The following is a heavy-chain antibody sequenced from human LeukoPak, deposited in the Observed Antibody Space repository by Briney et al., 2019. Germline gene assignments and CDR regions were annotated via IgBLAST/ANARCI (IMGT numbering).Heavy chain of an antibody. D-gene: IGHD3-22*01. J-gene: IGHJ4*02. Sequence: QAGGSLRLSCAASGFTFSSYAMSWVRQAPGKGLEWVSAISGSCGSTYYADSVKGRFTISRANSKNTLYLQMNSLRAEDTAVYYCAKAPTYYYDSSDFDYWGQGTLVTVSS. CDR1: GFTFSSYA. V-gene: IGHV3-23*01. CDR2: ISGSCGST. CDR3: AKAPTYYYDSSDFDY.